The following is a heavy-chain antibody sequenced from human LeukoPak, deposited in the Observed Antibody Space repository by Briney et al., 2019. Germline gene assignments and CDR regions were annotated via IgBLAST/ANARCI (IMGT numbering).Heavy chain of an antibody. CDR3: AKKESDWNRRY. J-gene: IGHJ4*02. V-gene: IGHV3-23*01. D-gene: IGHD1/OR15-1a*01. CDR1: GFTFSSYA. Sequence: GGSLRLSCAASGFTFSSYAMSWVRQAPGKGLEWVSAISGSGGSTYYADSVKGRFTISIDNSKNTLYLQMNSLRAEDTAVYYCAKKESDWNRRYWGQGTLVTVSS. CDR2: ISGSGGST.